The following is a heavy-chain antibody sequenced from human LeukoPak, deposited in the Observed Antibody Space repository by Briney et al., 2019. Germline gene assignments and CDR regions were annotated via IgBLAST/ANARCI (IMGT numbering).Heavy chain of an antibody. J-gene: IGHJ4*02. CDR2: IYYSGNT. CDR3: ARQTGSGLFILP. D-gene: IGHD3/OR15-3a*01. CDR1: GGSISSNSYY. Sequence: PSETLSLTCAVSGGSISSNSYYWGWIRQPPGKGLEWIGSIYYSGNTYYNASLKSQVSISIDTSKNQFSLKLTSVTAADTAVYYCARQTGSGLFILPGGQGTLVTVSS. V-gene: IGHV4-39*01.